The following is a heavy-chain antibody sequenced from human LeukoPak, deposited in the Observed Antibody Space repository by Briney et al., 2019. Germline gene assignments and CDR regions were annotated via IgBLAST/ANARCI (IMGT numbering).Heavy chain of an antibody. D-gene: IGHD5-18*01. CDR3: ARESGYSYGLAGFFDY. J-gene: IGHJ4*02. V-gene: IGHV3-53*01. CDR2: IYSDGRI. Sequence: PGGSLRLSCAASGFTVSSNYMSWVRQAPGKGLEWVSVIYSDGRIHSADSVKGRFTISRDDSNNTLSLQMNSLRAEDTAVYYCARESGYSYGLAGFFDYWGQGTLVTVSS. CDR1: GFTVSSNY.